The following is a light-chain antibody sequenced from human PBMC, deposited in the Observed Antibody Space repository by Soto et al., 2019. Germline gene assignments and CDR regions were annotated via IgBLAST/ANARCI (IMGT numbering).Light chain of an antibody. CDR3: QQYDGSLGLT. Sequence: EIVLTQSPGTLSLSPGERATLSCRASQSVSSSYLAWYQQKPGQAPRLLIYGASSRATGIPDRFSGSGSGTDFTLTISRLWPEDFAVYYCQQYDGSLGLTFGGGTKVEIK. V-gene: IGKV3-20*01. CDR2: GAS. J-gene: IGKJ4*01. CDR1: QSVSSSY.